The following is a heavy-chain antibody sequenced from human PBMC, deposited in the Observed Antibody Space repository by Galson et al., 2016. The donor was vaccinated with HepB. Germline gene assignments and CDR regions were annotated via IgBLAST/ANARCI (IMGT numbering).Heavy chain of an antibody. Sequence: TLSLTCSVSGGSISSGTTYWSWIRQHPEKSLEWIGAIFDSGSAYYNPSLRSRVIISADTSKNQFSLKLSPVTAADTAVYYCARGTPTTFGVVTHYNWFDAWGQGTLVTISS. CDR3: ARGTPTTFGVVTHYNWFDA. J-gene: IGHJ5*02. D-gene: IGHD3-3*01. V-gene: IGHV4-31*03. CDR1: GGSISSGTTY. CDR2: IFDSGSA.